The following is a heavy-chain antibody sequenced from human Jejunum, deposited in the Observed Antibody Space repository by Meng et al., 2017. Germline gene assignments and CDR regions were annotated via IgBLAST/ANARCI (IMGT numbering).Heavy chain of an antibody. Sequence: GGSLRLSCAASGFTFSSYCMSWVRQAPGKGLEWVATLKQDGNDKYYVDSVKGRFTISRDNAKNSLYLQMNSLRAEDTAVYYCARNNLNFDIFFDPWGQGTLVTVPQ. V-gene: IGHV3-7*01. CDR2: LKQDGNDK. J-gene: IGHJ5*02. CDR1: GFTFSSYC. D-gene: IGHD3-9*01. CDR3: ARNNLNFDIFFDP.